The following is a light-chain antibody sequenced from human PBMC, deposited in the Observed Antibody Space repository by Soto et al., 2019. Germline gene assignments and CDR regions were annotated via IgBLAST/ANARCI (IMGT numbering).Light chain of an antibody. Sequence: SVLTQPXXXXXXXGXXVTXSXSGSSSNIGSNSVNWYQQLPGAAPKLLIYSNNQRPSGVPDRFSGSKSGTSASLAISGLQSEDEADYYCAAWDDSLNGREVFGTGTKVTVL. V-gene: IGLV1-44*01. CDR2: SNN. CDR1: SSNIGSNS. CDR3: AAWDDSLNGREV. J-gene: IGLJ1*01.